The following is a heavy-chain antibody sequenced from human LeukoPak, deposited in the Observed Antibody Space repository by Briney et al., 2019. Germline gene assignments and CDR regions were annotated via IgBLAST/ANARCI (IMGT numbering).Heavy chain of an antibody. Sequence: GWSLGLSCADSGLAFSSNWMSWVHQAPGKGLEWVANIKQDGSEKYYVDSVKGRFTISRDNAKNSLYLQMNSLRAEDTAVYYCARVGYDFWSGYYRYWGQGTLVTVSS. J-gene: IGHJ4*02. CDR2: IKQDGSEK. D-gene: IGHD3-3*01. CDR1: GLAFSSNW. CDR3: ARVGYDFWSGYYRY. V-gene: IGHV3-7*01.